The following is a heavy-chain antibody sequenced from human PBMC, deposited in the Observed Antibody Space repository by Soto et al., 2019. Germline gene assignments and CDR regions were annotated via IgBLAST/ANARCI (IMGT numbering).Heavy chain of an antibody. CDR1: GGTFSSYT. Sequence: SVKVSCKASGGTFSSYTISWVRQAPGQGLEWMGSIIPILGIANYAQKFQGRVTMTADKSTDTAYMELSSLRSEDTAVYYCATGWSGAITDKLWAFDIWGQGTMVTVSS. V-gene: IGHV1-69*02. J-gene: IGHJ3*02. CDR3: ATGWSGAITDKLWAFDI. CDR2: IIPILGIA. D-gene: IGHD1-26*01.